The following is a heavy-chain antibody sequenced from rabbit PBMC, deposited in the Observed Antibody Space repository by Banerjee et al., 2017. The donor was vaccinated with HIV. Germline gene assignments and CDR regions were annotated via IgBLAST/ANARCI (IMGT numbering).Heavy chain of an antibody. CDR3: ARDLAGVIGWNFNL. D-gene: IGHD4-1*01. V-gene: IGHV1S45*01. CDR1: GFTISSGYY. Sequence: QQQLEESGGDLVKPEGSLTLTCKASGFTISSGYYMCWVRQAPGKGLEWIGTIYAGSSGSAYYATWAKGRFTISKTSSTTVTLQMTSLTAADTATYFCARDLAGVIGWNFNLWGPGTLVTVS. CDR2: IYAGSSGSA. J-gene: IGHJ4*01.